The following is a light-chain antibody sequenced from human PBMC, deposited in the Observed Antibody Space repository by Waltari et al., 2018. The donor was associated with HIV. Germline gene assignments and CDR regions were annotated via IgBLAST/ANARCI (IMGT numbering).Light chain of an antibody. CDR1: NIGSRS. Sequence: SYMLTQPPSVSVAPGETARITCEGDNIGSRSVQWYQQKAGQAPVLVIYYDIDRPSGIPERFSGSNSDNTATLTISRVEAGDEADNYCQVWDGDSNHVVFGGGTKLTVL. CDR2: YDI. V-gene: IGLV3-21*04. J-gene: IGLJ2*01. CDR3: QVWDGDSNHVV.